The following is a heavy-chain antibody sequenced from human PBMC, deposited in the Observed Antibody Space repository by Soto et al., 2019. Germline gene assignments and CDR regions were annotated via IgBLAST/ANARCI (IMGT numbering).Heavy chain of an antibody. CDR1: GGSISSGGYY. D-gene: IGHD3-10*01. CDR2: IYYSGST. J-gene: IGHJ4*02. Sequence: SETLSLTCTVSGGSISSGGYYWSWIRQHPGKGLEWIGYIYYSGSTYYNPSLKSRVTISVDTSKNQFSLKLSSVTAADTAVYYCAREERFGELSTNWGQGTLVTVSS. CDR3: AREERFGELSTN. V-gene: IGHV4-31*03.